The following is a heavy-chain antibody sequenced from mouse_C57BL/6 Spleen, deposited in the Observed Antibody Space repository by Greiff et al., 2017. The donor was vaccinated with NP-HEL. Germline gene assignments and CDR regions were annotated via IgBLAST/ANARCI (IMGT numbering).Heavy chain of an antibody. Sequence: VQLQQSVAELVRPGASVKLSCTASGFNIKNTYMHWVKQRPEQGLEWIGRIDPANGNTKYAPKFQGKATITADTSSNTAYLQLSSLTSEDTAIYYCAPIYDGYYGKDYYAMDYWGQGTSVTVSS. V-gene: IGHV14-3*01. CDR2: IDPANGNT. J-gene: IGHJ4*01. D-gene: IGHD2-3*01. CDR3: APIYDGYYGKDYYAMDY. CDR1: GFNIKNTY.